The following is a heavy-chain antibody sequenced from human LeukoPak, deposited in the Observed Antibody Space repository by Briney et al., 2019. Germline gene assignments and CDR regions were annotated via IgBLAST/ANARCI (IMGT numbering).Heavy chain of an antibody. CDR1: GYSFSDYY. D-gene: IGHD5-12*01. Sequence: ASVKVSCKASGYSFSDYYIHWIRQGPGQGLEWMGWIIPTSGETKYAQRFQGRVTMTRDMSMSTAFMELSTLTSDDTAVYYCARDLVVGYGPPSFDFWGQGTLVTVSS. CDR3: ARDLVVGYGPPSFDF. CDR2: IIPTSGET. J-gene: IGHJ4*02. V-gene: IGHV1-2*02.